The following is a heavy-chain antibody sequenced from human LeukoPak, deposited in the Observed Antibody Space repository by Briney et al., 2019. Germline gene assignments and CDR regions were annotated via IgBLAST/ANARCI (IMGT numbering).Heavy chain of an antibody. J-gene: IGHJ4*02. CDR2: INPNSGGR. Sequence: GASVKVSGKASGYTYTGYYMHWVRQAPGQGLEWMGWINPNSGGRNYAQKFRGRVTMTRDTSISTAYMELSRLTSDDTAVYYCARTLSSGSYSLIDYWGQGTLVTVSS. CDR3: ARTLSSGSYSLIDY. V-gene: IGHV1-2*02. CDR1: GYTYTGYY. D-gene: IGHD3-10*01.